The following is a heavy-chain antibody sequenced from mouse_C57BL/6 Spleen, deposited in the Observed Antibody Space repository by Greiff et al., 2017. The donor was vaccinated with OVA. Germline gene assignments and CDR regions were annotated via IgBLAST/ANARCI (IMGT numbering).Heavy chain of an antibody. Sequence: ESGPGLVKPSQSLSLTCSVTGYSITSGYYWNWIRQFPGNKLEWMGYISYDGSNNYNPSLKNRISITRDTSKNQFFLKLNSVTTEDTATYYCARAGIRSYYYAMDYWGQGTSVTVSS. V-gene: IGHV3-6*01. CDR2: ISYDGSN. J-gene: IGHJ4*01. CDR3: ARAGIRSYYYAMDY. CDR1: GYSITSGYY.